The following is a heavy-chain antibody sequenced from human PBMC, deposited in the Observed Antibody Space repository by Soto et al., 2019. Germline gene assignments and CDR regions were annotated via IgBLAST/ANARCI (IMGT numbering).Heavy chain of an antibody. J-gene: IGHJ3*02. CDR1: GFTFSTYA. CDR2: LSPSGGET. D-gene: IGHD4-17*01. V-gene: IGHV3-23*01. Sequence: GGSLRLSCVASGFTFSTYAMSWVRQAPGKGLEWVSALSPSGGETYYADSVKGRFTISRDNSMNALYLQMNSLRVEDTAVYFCAHPRGYGVFDAYDIWGQGTMVTVS. CDR3: AHPRGYGVFDAYDI.